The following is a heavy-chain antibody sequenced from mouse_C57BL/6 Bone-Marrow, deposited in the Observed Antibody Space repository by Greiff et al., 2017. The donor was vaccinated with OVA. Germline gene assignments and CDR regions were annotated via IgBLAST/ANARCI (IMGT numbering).Heavy chain of an antibody. V-gene: IGHV1-81*01. CDR3: ARDSNYLPWFAY. CDR2: IYPRSGNT. J-gene: IGHJ3*01. Sequence: QVQLQQSGAELARPGASVKLSCKASGYTFTSYGISWVKQRTGQGLEWIGEIYPRSGNTYYNEKFKGKATLTADKSSSTAYMELRSLTSEDSAVYFFARDSNYLPWFAYWGQGTLVTVSA. D-gene: IGHD2-5*01. CDR1: GYTFTSYG.